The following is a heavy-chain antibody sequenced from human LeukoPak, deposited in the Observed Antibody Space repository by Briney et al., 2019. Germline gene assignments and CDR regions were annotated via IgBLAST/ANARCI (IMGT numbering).Heavy chain of an antibody. D-gene: IGHD3-22*01. Sequence: GGSLRLSCAASGFTFSSYGMHWVRQAPGKGLEWVAVIWYDGSNKYYADSVKGRFTISRDNSKNTLYLQMNSLRVEDTAVYYCAKNRYYDSRDASDIWGQGTMVTVSS. V-gene: IGHV3-33*06. CDR3: AKNRYYDSRDASDI. CDR2: IWYDGSNK. J-gene: IGHJ3*02. CDR1: GFTFSSYG.